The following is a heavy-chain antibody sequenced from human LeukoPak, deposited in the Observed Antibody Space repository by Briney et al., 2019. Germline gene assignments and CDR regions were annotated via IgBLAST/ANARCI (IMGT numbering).Heavy chain of an antibody. J-gene: IGHJ4*02. Sequence: GSLRLSCAASGFTFSSYAMSWVRQPPGKGLEWIGEIYHSGSTNYNPSLQSRVTISVGRSKNQFSLNLTSVTAADTAVYYCARLDYGSGSSLDYWGRGTLVTVSS. CDR2: IYHSGST. D-gene: IGHD3-16*01. CDR1: GFTFSSYAM. V-gene: IGHV4-4*02. CDR3: ARLDYGSGSSLDY.